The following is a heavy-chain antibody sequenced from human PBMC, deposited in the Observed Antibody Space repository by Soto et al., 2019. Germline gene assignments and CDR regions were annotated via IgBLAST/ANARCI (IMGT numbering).Heavy chain of an antibody. CDR3: ARDDDTGWYSLDY. Sequence: GGSLRLSCAVSGFTVSSNYMSWVRQAPGKGLEWVSVIYSGGSTYYTDSVKGRFTISRDNSKNTLYLQMNSLRAEDTAVYYCARDDDTGWYSLDYWGQGTQVTV. CDR2: IYSGGST. V-gene: IGHV3-66*01. D-gene: IGHD6-19*01. J-gene: IGHJ4*02. CDR1: GFTVSSNY.